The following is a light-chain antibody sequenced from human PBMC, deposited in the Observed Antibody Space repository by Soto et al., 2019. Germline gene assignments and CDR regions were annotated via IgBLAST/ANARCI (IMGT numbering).Light chain of an antibody. CDR1: QGISSY. Sequence: DIQLTQSPSFLSASVGDRVTITCRASQGISSYLAWYQQKPRKAPKLLIYAASTLQSGVPSRFSGSRSGTEFTLTISSLQPEDFATYYCQQINSYPPGVTFGGGTKLEIK. V-gene: IGKV1-9*01. J-gene: IGKJ4*01. CDR2: AAS. CDR3: QQINSYPPGVT.